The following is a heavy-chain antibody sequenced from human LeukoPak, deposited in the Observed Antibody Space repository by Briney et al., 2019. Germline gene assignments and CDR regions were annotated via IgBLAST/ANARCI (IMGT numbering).Heavy chain of an antibody. Sequence: SETLSLTCAVYGGSFSGYYWSWIRQPPGKGLEWIGEINHSGSTNYNPSLKSRVTISVDTSKNQFSLKLSSVTAADTAVYYCAMQGVILSWFDPWGQGTLVTVSS. J-gene: IGHJ5*02. V-gene: IGHV4-34*01. CDR3: AMQGVILSWFDP. CDR2: INHSGST. D-gene: IGHD3-10*01. CDR1: GGSFSGYY.